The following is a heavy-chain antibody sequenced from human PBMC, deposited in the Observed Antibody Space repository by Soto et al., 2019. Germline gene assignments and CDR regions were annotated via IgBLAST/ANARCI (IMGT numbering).Heavy chain of an antibody. J-gene: IGHJ6*02. D-gene: IGHD1-26*01. CDR2: IGTAGDT. V-gene: IGHV3-13*04. Sequence: GGSLRLSCAASGFTFSSYDMHWVRQATGKGLEWVSAIGTAGDTYYPGSVKGRFTISRENAKNSLYLQMNSLRAEDTAVYYCAREAPFGSYALLYYGMDVWGQGT. CDR1: GFTFSSYD. CDR3: AREAPFGSYALLYYGMDV.